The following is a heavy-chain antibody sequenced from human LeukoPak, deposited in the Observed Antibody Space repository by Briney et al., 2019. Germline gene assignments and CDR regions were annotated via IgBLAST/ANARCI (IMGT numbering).Heavy chain of an antibody. CDR2: IVPIFRTA. CDR1: GDNFSSYS. Sequence: ASVKVSCKASGDNFSSYSFSWVRQAPGRGLEWMGGIVPIFRTAHYAQKFQGRVTIIADESTSTAYMELSSLRSEDTAVYYCARGGYCSSTSCYKNAFDIWGQGTMVTVSS. CDR3: ARGGYCSSTSCYKNAFDI. V-gene: IGHV1-69*13. J-gene: IGHJ3*02. D-gene: IGHD2-2*02.